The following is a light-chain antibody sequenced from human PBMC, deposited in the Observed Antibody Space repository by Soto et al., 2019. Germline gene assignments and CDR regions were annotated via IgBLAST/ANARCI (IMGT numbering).Light chain of an antibody. V-gene: IGKV1-13*02. CDR3: QQFNSYPI. CDR2: DAS. Sequence: AIQLTQSPSSLSASVGDRVTITCRASQGISSALAWYQQKQGKPPKLLIYDASTLESGVPSRFSGSGSGTDFTLTINRLQAEDFATYYCQQFNSYPIFGQGTELEIK. J-gene: IGKJ2*01. CDR1: QGISSA.